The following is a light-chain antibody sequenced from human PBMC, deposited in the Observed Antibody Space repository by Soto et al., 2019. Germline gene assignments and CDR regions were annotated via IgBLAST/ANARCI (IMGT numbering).Light chain of an antibody. CDR1: QSVSSN. CDR2: GAS. J-gene: IGKJ1*01. CDR3: HQYNSWPRT. V-gene: IGKV3-15*01. Sequence: EIVMTQSPATLSVSPGERATLSCRASQSVSSNLAWYQQKPGQAPRLLIYGASIRATGIPARFSGSGSGTDFTLTVSSLQSEDFAVDYCHQYNSWPRTFGQGTKVEIK.